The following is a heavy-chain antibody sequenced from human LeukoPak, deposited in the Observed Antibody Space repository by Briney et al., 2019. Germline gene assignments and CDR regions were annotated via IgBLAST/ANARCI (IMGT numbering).Heavy chain of an antibody. CDR3: ARGAGIAVAGTGFDY. J-gene: IGHJ4*02. CDR2: INHSGST. CDR1: GGSFSGYY. Sequence: SETLSLTCAVYGGSFSGYYWSWIRQPPGKGLEWIGEINHSGSTNYNPSLKSRVTISVDTSKNQFSLKLSSVTAADTAVYYCARGAGIAVAGTGFDYWGQGTLVTVSS. V-gene: IGHV4-34*01. D-gene: IGHD6-19*01.